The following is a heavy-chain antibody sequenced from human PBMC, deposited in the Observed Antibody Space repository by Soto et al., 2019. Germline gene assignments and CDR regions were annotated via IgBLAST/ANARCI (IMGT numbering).Heavy chain of an antibody. D-gene: IGHD2-21*02. CDR3: ARSIVVVTALDY. V-gene: IGHV1-3*01. Sequence: ASVKGSCKASGYTLTSYAMHWGRQAPGQRLEWMGWINAGNGNTKYSQKFQGRVTITRDTSASTAYMELSSLRSEDTAVYYCARSIVVVTALDYWGQGTLVTVSS. CDR1: GYTLTSYA. CDR2: INAGNGNT. J-gene: IGHJ4*02.